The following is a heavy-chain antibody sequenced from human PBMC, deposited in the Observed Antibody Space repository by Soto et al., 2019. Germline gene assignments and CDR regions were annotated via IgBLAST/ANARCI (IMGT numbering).Heavy chain of an antibody. J-gene: IGHJ4*02. D-gene: IGHD3-3*01. CDR1: GFTFSSYA. CDR3: ASLVLRFLEWLLPTFDY. CDR2: ISYDGSNK. Sequence: GGSLRLSCAASGFTFSSYAMHWVRQAPGKGLEWVAVISYDGSNKYHADSVKGRFTISRDNSKNTLYLQMNSLRAEDTAVYYCASLVLRFLEWLLPTFDYWGQGTLVTVSS. V-gene: IGHV3-30-3*01.